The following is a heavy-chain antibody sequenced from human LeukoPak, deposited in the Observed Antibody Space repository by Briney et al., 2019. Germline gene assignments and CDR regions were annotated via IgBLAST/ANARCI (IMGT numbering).Heavy chain of an antibody. CDR1: GFTFSLYW. J-gene: IGHJ4*02. CDR2: INTDGSST. CDR3: ARDAYSSSPKPDY. D-gene: IGHD6-6*01. Sequence: PGGSLRLSCAASGFTFSLYWMHWVRQAPGKGLVWVSRINTDGSSTSYADSVKGRFTISRDNAKNTLYLQMNSLRAEDTAVYYCARDAYSSSPKPDYWGQGTLVTVSS. V-gene: IGHV3-74*01.